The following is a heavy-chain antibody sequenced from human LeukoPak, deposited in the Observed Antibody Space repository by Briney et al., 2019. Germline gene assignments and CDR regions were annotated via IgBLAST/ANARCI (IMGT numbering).Heavy chain of an antibody. Sequence: GGSLRLSCAASGLTFSSYAMSWVRQAPGKGLEWVSAISGSGGSTYYADSVKGRFTISRDNSKNTLYLQMNSLRAEDTAVYYCAKDLRPRVYSSSPDYWGQGILVTVSS. CDR1: GLTFSSYA. J-gene: IGHJ4*02. V-gene: IGHV3-23*01. CDR3: AKDLRPRVYSSSPDY. D-gene: IGHD6-13*01. CDR2: ISGSGGST.